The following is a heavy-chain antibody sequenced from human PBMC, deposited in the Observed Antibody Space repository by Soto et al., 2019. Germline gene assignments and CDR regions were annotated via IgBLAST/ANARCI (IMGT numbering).Heavy chain of an antibody. Sequence: EVQLVESGGGRVKPGGSLGLSLQVSGLPFSNYIMNGVRKPPGRGLEWVSSIGRSGGYIYYADSVKGRFTISRDNGKNSLFLQMNSLRAEDTAVYYCARGDHGGTSHWYLDLWGRGTLVTVSS. CDR3: ARGDHGGTSHWYLDL. V-gene: IGHV3-21*01. CDR1: GLPFSNYI. J-gene: IGHJ2*01. D-gene: IGHD4-17*01. CDR2: IGRSGGYI.